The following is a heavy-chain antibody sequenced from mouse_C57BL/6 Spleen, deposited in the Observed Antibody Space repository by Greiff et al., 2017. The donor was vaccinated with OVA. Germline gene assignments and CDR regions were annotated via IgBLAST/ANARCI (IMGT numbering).Heavy chain of an antibody. CDR2: INPRSGNT. V-gene: IGHV1-81*01. D-gene: IGHD1-1*01. CDR3: ARPLRLDY. J-gene: IGHJ4*01. Sequence: QVQLQQSGAELVRPGASVKLSCKASGYTFTNYGISWVKQRPGQGLEWIGEINPRSGNTYYNEKFKGKATLTADKSSSTAYMELRSLTSEDSAVYFCARPLRLDYWGQGTTVTVSS. CDR1: GYTFTNYG.